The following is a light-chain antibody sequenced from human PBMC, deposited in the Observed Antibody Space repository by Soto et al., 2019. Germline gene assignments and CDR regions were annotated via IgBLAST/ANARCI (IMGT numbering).Light chain of an antibody. V-gene: IGLV2-14*01. CDR3: ASYTRTATLV. J-gene: IGLJ2*01. CDR2: DVN. CDR1: ISDIGGYNF. Sequence: QSALTQPASVSGSPGQSITISCTGTISDIGGYNFISWYQHHPGKAPKLVIYDVNNRPSGISYRFSGSKSGNTASLTISGLQAYDEADYYCASYTRTATLVFVGGTKLTVL.